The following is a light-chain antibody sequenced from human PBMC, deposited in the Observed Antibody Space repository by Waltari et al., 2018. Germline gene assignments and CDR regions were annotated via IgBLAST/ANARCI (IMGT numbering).Light chain of an antibody. J-gene: IGKJ4*01. V-gene: IGKV1-39*01. CDR3: QQSYSTLALT. CDR2: AAS. Sequence: DIQMTQSPSYLSASVGARVTITCRASQSISSYLNWYQQKPGKAPKLLIYAASSLQSGVPSRFSGSGSGTDFTLTISSLQPEDFATYYCQQSYSTLALTFGGGTKVEIK. CDR1: QSISSY.